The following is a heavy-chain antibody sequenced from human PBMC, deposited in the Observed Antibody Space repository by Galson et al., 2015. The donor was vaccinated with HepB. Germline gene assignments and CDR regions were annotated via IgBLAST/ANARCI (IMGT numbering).Heavy chain of an antibody. CDR3: ARLAYCGGDCSRVLGY. J-gene: IGHJ4*02. CDR1: GYSFTSYW. V-gene: IGHV5-51*01. D-gene: IGHD2-21*02. CDR2: IYPGDSDT. Sequence: QSGAEVKKPGESLEISCKGSGYSFTSYWIGWVRQMPGKGLEWMGIIYPGDSDTRYSPSFQGQVTISADKSISTAYLQWSSLKASDTAMYYCARLAYCGGDCSRVLGYWGQGTLVTVSS.